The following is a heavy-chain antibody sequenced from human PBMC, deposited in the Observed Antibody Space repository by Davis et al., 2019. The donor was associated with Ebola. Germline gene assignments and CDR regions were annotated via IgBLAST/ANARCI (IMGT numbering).Heavy chain of an antibody. Sequence: ASVKVSCKSSGYTFTSYGLVWVRQAPGLGLEWMGWISGFNTNTNFAQKFQGRVTVSKDTPTNTAYMDLRSLTSDDTAIYYCARAPNYDVLTGTSPYYFDYWGQGTLVTVSS. J-gene: IGHJ4*02. CDR2: ISGFNTNT. CDR1: GYTFTSYG. CDR3: ARAPNYDVLTGTSPYYFDY. V-gene: IGHV1-18*04. D-gene: IGHD3-9*01.